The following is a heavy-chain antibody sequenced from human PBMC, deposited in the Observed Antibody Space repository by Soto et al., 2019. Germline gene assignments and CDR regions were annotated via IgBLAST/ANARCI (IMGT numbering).Heavy chain of an antibody. V-gene: IGHV4-30-4*01. CDR1: GGSISSGDYY. CDR3: ARDILDDMTTVTTGWFDP. Sequence: QVQLQESGPGLVKPSQTLSLTCTVSGGSISSGDYYWSWIRQPPGKGLEWIGYIYYSGSTYYNPSLKSRVTISVDTSKNQFSLKLSSVTAADTAVYYCARDILDDMTTVTTGWFDPWGQGTLVTVSS. J-gene: IGHJ5*02. CDR2: IYYSGST. D-gene: IGHD4-17*01.